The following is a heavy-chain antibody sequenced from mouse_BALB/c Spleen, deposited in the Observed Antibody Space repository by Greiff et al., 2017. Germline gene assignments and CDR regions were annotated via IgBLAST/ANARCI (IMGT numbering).Heavy chain of an antibody. Sequence: EVKLMESGGGLVQPGGSLRLSCATSGFTFTDYYMSWVRQPPGKALEWLGFIRNKANGYTTEYSASVKGRFTISRDNPQSILYLQMNTLRAEDSATSYCARTPADGYYGRSYWFAYWGQGTLVTVSA. D-gene: IGHD2-3*01. CDR3: ARTPADGYYGRSYWFAY. J-gene: IGHJ3*01. CDR1: GFTFTDYY. V-gene: IGHV7-3*02. CDR2: IRNKANGYTT.